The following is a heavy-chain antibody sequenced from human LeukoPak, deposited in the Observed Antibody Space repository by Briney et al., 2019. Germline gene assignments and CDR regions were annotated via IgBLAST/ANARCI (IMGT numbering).Heavy chain of an antibody. D-gene: IGHD2-2*02. CDR2: INHSGST. J-gene: IGHJ4*02. Sequence: SETLSPTCAVYGGSFSGYYWSWIRQPPGKGLEWIGEINHSGSTNYNPSLKSRVTISVDTSKNQFSLKLSSVTAADTAVYYCARLPNPYCSSTSCYRDYWGQGTLVTVSS. V-gene: IGHV4-34*01. CDR3: ARLPNPYCSSTSCYRDY. CDR1: GGSFSGYY.